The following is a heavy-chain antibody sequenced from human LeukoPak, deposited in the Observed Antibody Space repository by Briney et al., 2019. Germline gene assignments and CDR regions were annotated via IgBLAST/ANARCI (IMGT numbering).Heavy chain of an antibody. Sequence: GASVKVSCKASGYTFTSYDINWVRQATGQGLEWMGWMNPNSGNTGYAQKFQGRVTMTRDTSTSTVYMELSSLRSEDTAVYYCARDWELHFDYWGQGTLVTVSS. D-gene: IGHD1-26*01. CDR1: GYTFTSYD. J-gene: IGHJ4*02. CDR3: ARDWELHFDY. CDR2: MNPNSGNT. V-gene: IGHV1-8*01.